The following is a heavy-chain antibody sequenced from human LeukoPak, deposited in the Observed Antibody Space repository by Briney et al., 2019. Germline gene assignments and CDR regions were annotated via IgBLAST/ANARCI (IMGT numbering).Heavy chain of an antibody. CDR1: GFPFSSYT. Sequence: GGSLRLSCAASGFPFSSYTMNWVRQAPGKGLEWVSSISSTSSYIYYADSLKGRFTISRDNAKNSLYLQMNSLRVEDTAVYFCARDSTRFDPWGQGTLVTVSS. D-gene: IGHD2/OR15-2a*01. CDR2: ISSTSSYI. V-gene: IGHV3-21*01. CDR3: ARDSTRFDP. J-gene: IGHJ5*02.